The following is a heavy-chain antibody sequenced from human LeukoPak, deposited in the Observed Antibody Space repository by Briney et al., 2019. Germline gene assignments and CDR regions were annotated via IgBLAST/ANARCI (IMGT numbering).Heavy chain of an antibody. CDR2: ISGSGGST. CDR1: GFTFNSYA. V-gene: IGHV3-23*01. Sequence: GGSLRLSCAASGFTFNSYAMNWVRQAPGKGLEWVSTISGSGGSTYYADSVKGRFTISRDNAKNTVYLQMNSLRAEDTAVYYCAIKRWLQSSFDYWGQGTLVTVSS. J-gene: IGHJ4*02. D-gene: IGHD5-24*01. CDR3: AIKRWLQSSFDY.